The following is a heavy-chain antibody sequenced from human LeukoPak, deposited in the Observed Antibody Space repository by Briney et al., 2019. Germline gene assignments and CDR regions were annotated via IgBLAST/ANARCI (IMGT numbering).Heavy chain of an antibody. CDR2: IYYSGST. D-gene: IGHD6-13*01. CDR3: ARTASIAAAGTGEVYFDY. CDR1: GGSISSYY. V-gene: IGHV4-59*01. Sequence: PSETLSLTCTVSGGSISSYYWSWIRQPPGKGLEWIGYIYYSGSTNYNPSLKSRVTISVDTSKNQFSLKLSSVTAADTAVYYCARTASIAAAGTGEVYFDYWGQGTLVTVSS. J-gene: IGHJ4*02.